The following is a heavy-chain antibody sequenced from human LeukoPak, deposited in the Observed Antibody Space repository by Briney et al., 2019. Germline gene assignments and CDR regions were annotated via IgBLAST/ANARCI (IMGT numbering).Heavy chain of an antibody. CDR2: IFYTGTT. CDR3: ARGGSYAYRGWFAP. V-gene: IGHV4-59*01. J-gene: IGHJ5*02. Sequence: PSETLSLTCTVSGGSISPYYWSWIRQPPGKGLEWIGYIFYTGTTNYNPSLKSRVTISVDTSKNQFSLRLSSVTAADTAVYYCARGGSYAYRGWFAPWGQGTLVTVSS. CDR1: GGSISPYY. D-gene: IGHD1-26*01.